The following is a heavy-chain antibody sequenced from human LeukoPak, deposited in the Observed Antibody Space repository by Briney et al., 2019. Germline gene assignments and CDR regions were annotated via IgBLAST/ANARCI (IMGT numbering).Heavy chain of an antibody. V-gene: IGHV1-2*02. Sequence: ASVKVSCKASGYTFTGYYMHWVRQAPGQGLEWMGWINPNSGGTNYAQKFQGRVTMTRNTSISTAYMELRRLRPDDTAVYYCARDDDILTGYYHYWGQGTLVTVSS. CDR2: INPNSGGT. CDR1: GYTFTGYY. CDR3: ARDDDILTGYYHY. D-gene: IGHD3-9*01. J-gene: IGHJ4*02.